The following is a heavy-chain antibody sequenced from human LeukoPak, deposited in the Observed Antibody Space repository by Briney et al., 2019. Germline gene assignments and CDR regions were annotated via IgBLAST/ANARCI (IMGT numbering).Heavy chain of an antibody. CDR1: GFTFTNYW. Sequence: PGGSLRLSCAVSGFTFTNYWMTWVRQAPGKGLEWVANLKEDGTEKYYVDSVKGRFTISRDNAKNSVFLQMNSLRAEDTAVYYCAKDSTAMVPTTYNDYWGQGTLVTVSS. J-gene: IGHJ4*02. V-gene: IGHV3-7*03. CDR3: AKDSTAMVPTTYNDY. CDR2: LKEDGTEK. D-gene: IGHD5-18*01.